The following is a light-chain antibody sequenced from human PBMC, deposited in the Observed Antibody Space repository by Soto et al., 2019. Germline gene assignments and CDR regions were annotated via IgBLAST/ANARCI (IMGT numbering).Light chain of an antibody. J-gene: IGKJ1*01. CDR2: AAF. CDR1: QGIRND. Sequence: HMTQSPSSLSASGGDSFPPTCRSSQGIRNDLGWYQKKPGKAPKXXIFAAFNLQSGVPSRFSGGGSGTDFTLTISSLQTEDFATYYCLQNFNFSWTFGQGTKVDIK. V-gene: IGKV1-6*02. CDR3: LQNFNFSWT.